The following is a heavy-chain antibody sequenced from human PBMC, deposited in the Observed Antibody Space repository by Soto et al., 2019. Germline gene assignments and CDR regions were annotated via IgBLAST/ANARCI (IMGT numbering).Heavy chain of an antibody. CDR1: GGSFSGYY. CDR2: INHSGST. CDR3: ARGPPYSSGWHQVPHPFDY. Sequence: SETLSLTCAVYGGSFSGYYWSWIRQPPGKGLEWIGEINHSGSTNYNPSLKSRVTISVDTSKNQFSLKLSSLRSEDTAVYYCARGPPYSSGWHQVPHPFDYWGQGTLVTVSS. D-gene: IGHD6-19*01. J-gene: IGHJ4*02. V-gene: IGHV4-34*01.